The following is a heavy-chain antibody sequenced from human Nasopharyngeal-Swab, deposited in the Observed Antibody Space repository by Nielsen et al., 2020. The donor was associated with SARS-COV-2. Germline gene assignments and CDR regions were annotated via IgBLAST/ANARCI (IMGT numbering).Heavy chain of an antibody. V-gene: IGHV3-30*18. CDR1: GFTFRNYA. J-gene: IGHJ4*02. CDR2: SSFDGSTI. Sequence: GSLRLSCAASGFTFRNYAMYLVRQAPGKGLEWVAVSSFDGSTIYYEDSVKGRFTISRDNSKNTCNLQMNSLRVEDTAIYYCAKKGGTGVDRQLDYWGQGTLVTVSS. D-gene: IGHD1-14*01. CDR3: AKKGGTGVDRQLDY.